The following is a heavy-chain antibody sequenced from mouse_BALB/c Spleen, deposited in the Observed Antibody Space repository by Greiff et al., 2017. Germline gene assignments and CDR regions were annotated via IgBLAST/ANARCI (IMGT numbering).Heavy chain of an antibody. CDR1: GFTFSSYA. J-gene: IGHJ2*01. V-gene: IGHV5-9-4*01. Sequence: EVKLVESGGGLVKPGGSLKLSCAASGFTFSSYAMSWVRQSPEKRLEWVAEISSGGSYTYYPDTVTGRFTISRDNAKNTLYLEMSSLRSEDTAMYYCARLGYYVDYWGQGTTLTVSS. CDR2: ISSGGSYT. CDR3: ARLGYYVDY. D-gene: IGHD2-2*01.